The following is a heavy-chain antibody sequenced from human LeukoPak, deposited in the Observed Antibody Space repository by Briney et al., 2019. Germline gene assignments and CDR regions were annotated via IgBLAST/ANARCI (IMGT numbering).Heavy chain of an antibody. V-gene: IGHV1-69*01. Sequence: ASVKVSCNASGATFSSYTISWVRQAPGQGLEWMGGIIPIFGTANYAQKFQGRVTITADESTSTAYMELSSLRSEDTAVYYCARGRGYSYVGSFDYWGQGTLVTVSS. CDR1: GATFSSYT. D-gene: IGHD5-18*01. CDR3: ARGRGYSYVGSFDY. CDR2: IIPIFGTA. J-gene: IGHJ4*02.